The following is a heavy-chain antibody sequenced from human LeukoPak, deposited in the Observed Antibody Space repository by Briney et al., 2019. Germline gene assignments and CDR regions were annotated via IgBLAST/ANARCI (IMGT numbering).Heavy chain of an antibody. CDR1: GFTFDDYA. Sequence: SLRLSCAVSGFTFDDYAMHWVRQVPGKGLEWVSGINWNSDSIGYADSVKGRFTTSRDNATNSLYLQMNSLRAEDTAFYYCAINGGGDSGYGNFDYWGQGTLVTVSS. D-gene: IGHD5-12*01. CDR2: INWNSDSI. J-gene: IGHJ4*02. V-gene: IGHV3-9*01. CDR3: AINGGGDSGYGNFDY.